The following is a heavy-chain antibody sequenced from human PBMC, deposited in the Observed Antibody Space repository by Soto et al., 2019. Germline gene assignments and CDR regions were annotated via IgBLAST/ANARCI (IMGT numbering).Heavy chain of an antibody. Sequence: GASVKVSCKASGYTFTSYAMHWVRQAPGQRLEWMGWINAGNGNTKYSQKFQGRVTITRDTSASTAYMELSSPRSEDTAVYYCASSYSNYALIDYYYYGMDVWGQGTTVTV. CDR1: GYTFTSYA. D-gene: IGHD4-4*01. J-gene: IGHJ6*02. CDR3: ASSYSNYALIDYYYYGMDV. CDR2: INAGNGNT. V-gene: IGHV1-3*01.